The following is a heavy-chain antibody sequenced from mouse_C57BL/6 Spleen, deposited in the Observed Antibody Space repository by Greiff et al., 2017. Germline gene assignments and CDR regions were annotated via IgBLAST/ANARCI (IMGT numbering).Heavy chain of an antibody. CDR3: ARGIRRYWYFDV. Sequence: QVQLQQPGAELVKPGSSVKLSCKASGYTFTSYWMHWVKQRPIQGLEWIGNIDPSDSETHYNQKFKDKATLTVDKSSSTAYMQLSSLTSEDSAVYYCARGIRRYWYFDVWGTGTTVTVSS. CDR1: GYTFTSYW. CDR2: IDPSDSET. J-gene: IGHJ1*03. V-gene: IGHV1-52*01.